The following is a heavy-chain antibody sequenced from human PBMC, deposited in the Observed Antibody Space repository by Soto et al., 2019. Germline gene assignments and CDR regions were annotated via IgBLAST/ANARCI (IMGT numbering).Heavy chain of an antibody. Sequence: SETLSLTCTVSGGSISTTTYYWGWIRQPPGKGLEWIGSIYYSGSTYYNPSLKSRVTISVDTSKNQFSLTLNSVTAADTAVYYCARGSSTIVGAPRYTYGMDVGGQGTTVT. V-gene: IGHV4-39*01. CDR2: IYYSGST. J-gene: IGHJ6*02. D-gene: IGHD1-26*01. CDR3: ARGSSTIVGAPRYTYGMDV. CDR1: GGSISTTTYY.